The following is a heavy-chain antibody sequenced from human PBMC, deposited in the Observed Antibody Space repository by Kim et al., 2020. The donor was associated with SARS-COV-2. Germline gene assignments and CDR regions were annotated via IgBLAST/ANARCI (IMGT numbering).Heavy chain of an antibody. V-gene: IGHV4-31*03. CDR1: GGSISSGGHY. CDR2: IYYSGST. Sequence: SETLSLTCTVSGGSISSGGHYWSWIRQHPGKGLEWIGYIYYSGSTYYNPSLKSRVTISVDTSKNQFSLKLSSVTAADTAVYYCARGYSGSYHFDYWGQGTLVTVSS. CDR3: ARGYSGSYHFDY. J-gene: IGHJ4*02. D-gene: IGHD1-26*01.